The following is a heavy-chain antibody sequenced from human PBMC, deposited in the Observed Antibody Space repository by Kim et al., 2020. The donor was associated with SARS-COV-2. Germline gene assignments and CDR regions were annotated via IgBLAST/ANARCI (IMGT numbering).Heavy chain of an antibody. J-gene: IGHJ6*02. CDR1: GFTFTSSA. CDR2: IVVGSGNT. D-gene: IGHD6-6*01. Sequence: SVKVSCKASGFTFTSSAVQWVRQARGQHLEWIGWIVVGSGNTNYAQKFQERVTITRDMSTSTAYMELSSLRSEDTAVYYCAADDPSGQLAILYYYYGMDVWGQGTTVTVSS. V-gene: IGHV1-58*01. CDR3: AADDPSGQLAILYYYYGMDV.